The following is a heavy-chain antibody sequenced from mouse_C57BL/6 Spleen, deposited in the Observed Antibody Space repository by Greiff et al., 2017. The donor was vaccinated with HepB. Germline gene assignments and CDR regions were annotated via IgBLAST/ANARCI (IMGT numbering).Heavy chain of an antibody. CDR2: INPGSGGT. V-gene: IGHV1-54*01. CDR1: GYAFTNYL. Sequence: QVQLQQSGAELVRPGTSVKVSCKASGYAFTNYLIEWVKQRPGQGLEWIGVINPGSGGTNYNEKFKGKATLTADKSSRTAYMQLSSLTSEDSAVYFCARGYYGSSFAYWGQGTLVTVSA. J-gene: IGHJ3*01. D-gene: IGHD1-1*01. CDR3: ARGYYGSSFAY.